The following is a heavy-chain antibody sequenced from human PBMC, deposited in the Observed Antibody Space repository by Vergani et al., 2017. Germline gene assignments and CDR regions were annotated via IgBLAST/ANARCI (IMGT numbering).Heavy chain of an antibody. Sequence: QVQLVQSGAEVKKPGASAKVSCKASGYTFTGYYIHWVRQAPGQGLEWMGWINPNSGGTNYAQKFQGRVTMTRDTSISTAYMELSRLRSDDTAMYYCARVRGAGRYGDYGYYYGMDVWGQGP. V-gene: IGHV1-2*02. CDR3: ARVRGAGRYGDYGYYYGMDV. J-gene: IGHJ6*02. D-gene: IGHD4-17*01. CDR2: INPNSGGT. CDR1: GYTFTGYY.